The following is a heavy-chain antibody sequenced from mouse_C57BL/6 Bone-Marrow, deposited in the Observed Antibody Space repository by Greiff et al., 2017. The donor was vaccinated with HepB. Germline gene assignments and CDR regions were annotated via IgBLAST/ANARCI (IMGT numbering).Heavy chain of an antibody. CDR1: GFTFSDYY. D-gene: IGHD1-1*01. V-gene: IGHV5-16*01. CDR3: AREGSSLYFDY. J-gene: IGHJ2*01. Sequence: EVQLVESEGGLVQPGSSMKLSCTASGFTFSDYYMAWVRQVPEKGLEWVANINYDGSSTYYLDSLKSRFIISRDNAKNILYLQMSSLKSEDTATYYCAREGSSLYFDYWGQGTTLTVSS. CDR2: INYDGSST.